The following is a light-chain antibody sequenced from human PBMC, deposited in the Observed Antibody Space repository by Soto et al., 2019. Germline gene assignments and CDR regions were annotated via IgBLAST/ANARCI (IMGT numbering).Light chain of an antibody. V-gene: IGKV3-15*01. CDR3: QQYNNWPPEWT. Sequence: EIVMTQSPATLSVYPGERATLSCRASQSVSSNLAWYQQKPGQAPRLLIYGASTRATGIPARFSGSGPGTEFTLTISSLQSEDFAVYYCQQYNNWPPEWTFGQGTKVDIK. CDR2: GAS. J-gene: IGKJ1*01. CDR1: QSVSSN.